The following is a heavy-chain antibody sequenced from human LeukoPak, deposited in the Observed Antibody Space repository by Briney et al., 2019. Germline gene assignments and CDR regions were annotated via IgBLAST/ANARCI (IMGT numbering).Heavy chain of an antibody. Sequence: GGSLRLSCAASGFTVSSNYMSWVRQAPGKGLEWVSVIYSGGSTYYADSVKGRFTISRDNSKNTLYLQMNSLRAEDTAVYYCAKDSKRWLQWVFDYWGQGTLVTVSS. J-gene: IGHJ4*02. CDR2: IYSGGST. D-gene: IGHD5-24*01. CDR3: AKDSKRWLQWVFDY. V-gene: IGHV3-66*01. CDR1: GFTVSSNY.